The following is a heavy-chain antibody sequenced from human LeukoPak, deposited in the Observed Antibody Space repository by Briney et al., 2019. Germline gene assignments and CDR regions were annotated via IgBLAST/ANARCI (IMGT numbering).Heavy chain of an antibody. CDR2: IIPIFGTA. V-gene: IGHV1-69*13. CDR1: GGTFSSYA. Sequence: SVKVSCKASGGTFSSYAISWVRQAPGQGLEWMGGIIPIFGTANYAQKFQGRVTITADESTSTAYMELSSLRSEDTAVYYCARVGGYCSSTSCYDNWFDPWGQGTLVTVSS. J-gene: IGHJ5*02. D-gene: IGHD2-2*01. CDR3: ARVGGYCSSTSCYDNWFDP.